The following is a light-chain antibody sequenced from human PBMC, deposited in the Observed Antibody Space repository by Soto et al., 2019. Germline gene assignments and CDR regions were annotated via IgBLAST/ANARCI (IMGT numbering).Light chain of an antibody. V-gene: IGKV3-15*01. CDR3: QQYGSSPLT. J-gene: IGKJ1*01. CDR1: QSVTTY. CDR2: AAS. Sequence: EIVMTQSPATLSVSPGERATLSCRASQSVTTYLAWYQQNPGQAPRLLIYAASTRATGIPARFSGSGSGTEFSLTISSLQSEDFAVYYCQQYGSSPLTFGQGTKVDIK.